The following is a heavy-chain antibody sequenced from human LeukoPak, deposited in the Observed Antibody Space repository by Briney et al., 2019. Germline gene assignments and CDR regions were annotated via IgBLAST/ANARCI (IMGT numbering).Heavy chain of an antibody. CDR2: LSGNGGTP. CDR3: AKHGIWSSYYFDY. D-gene: IGHD3-3*01. Sequence: ETLSLTCTVSGGSISSYYWSWIRQPAGKGLEWVSSLSGNGGTPYYADSIMGRFTISRDNSKNTLYLQMNSLRAEDTAVYYCAKHGIWSSYYFDYWGQGALVTVSS. CDR1: GGSISSYY. J-gene: IGHJ4*02. V-gene: IGHV3-23*01.